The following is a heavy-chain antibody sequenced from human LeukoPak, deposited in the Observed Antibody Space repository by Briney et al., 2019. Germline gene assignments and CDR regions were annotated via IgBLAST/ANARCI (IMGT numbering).Heavy chain of an antibody. CDR1: GFTFSNAW. CDR3: AKRFTTTVTPGNGGFDI. CDR2: IKSKTDGGTT. D-gene: IGHD4-17*01. V-gene: IGHV3-15*01. J-gene: IGHJ3*02. Sequence: GGSLRLSCAASGFTFSNAWMSWVRQAPGKGLEWVGRIKSKTDGGTTDYAAPVKGRFTISRDDSKNTLYLQMNSLRAEDTAVYYCAKRFTTTVTPGNGGFDIWGQGTMVTVSS.